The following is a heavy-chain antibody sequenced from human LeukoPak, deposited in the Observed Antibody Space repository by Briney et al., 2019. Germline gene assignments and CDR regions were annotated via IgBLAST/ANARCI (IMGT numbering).Heavy chain of an antibody. Sequence: SQTLSLTCTVSGGSISSGSYYWSWLRQPAGKGLEWIGRIYTSGSTNYNPSLKSRVTISVDTSKNQFSLKLSSVTAADTAVYYCASTYGDSNNWFDPWGQGTLVTVSS. D-gene: IGHD4-17*01. CDR3: ASTYGDSNNWFDP. J-gene: IGHJ5*02. CDR1: GGSISSGSYY. CDR2: IYTSGST. V-gene: IGHV4-61*02.